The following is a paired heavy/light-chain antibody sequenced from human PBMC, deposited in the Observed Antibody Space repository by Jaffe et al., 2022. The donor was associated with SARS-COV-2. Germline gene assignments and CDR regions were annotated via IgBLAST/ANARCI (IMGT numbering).Light chain of an antibody. V-gene: IGKV3-20*01. CDR2: GAS. CDR3: QQCVDSPRT. CDR1: QSLSISY. J-gene: IGKJ4*01. Sequence: EIVLTQSPGTLSLSPGERATLSCRASQSLSISYLAWYQQKPGQAPRLLIYGASSRATGIPDRFSGSGSGTDFSLTISRLEPEDFAVYYCQQCVDSPRTFGGGTKVEIK.
Heavy chain of an antibody. D-gene: IGHD3-16*02. CDR1: GFTFTSSA. Sequence: EVQLLESGGDLVQPGGSLRLSCAASGFTFTSSAMSWVRQAPGKGLEWVSTISGRGGSTFYADSVKGRFTISRDNSKNTLSLQMNSLRAEDTAVYYCAKDLVIMFGGVTVTCFEYWGQGTLVSVSS. CDR2: ISGRGGST. V-gene: IGHV3-23*01. CDR3: AKDLVIMFGGVTVTCFEY. J-gene: IGHJ4*02.